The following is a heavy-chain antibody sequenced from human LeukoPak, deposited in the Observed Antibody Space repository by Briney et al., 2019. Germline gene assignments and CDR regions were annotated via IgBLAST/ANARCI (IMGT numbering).Heavy chain of an antibody. CDR3: ARLHVDTAMVSGGMDV. V-gene: IGHV3-64*01. D-gene: IGHD5-18*01. Sequence: QPGGSLRLSCAASGFTFSSYAMHWVRQAPGKGLEYVSATSSNGGSTYYANSVKGRFTISRDNSKNTLYLQMGSLRAEDMAVYYCARLHVDTAMVSGGMDVWGQGTTVTVSS. CDR2: TSSNGGST. CDR1: GFTFSSYA. J-gene: IGHJ6*02.